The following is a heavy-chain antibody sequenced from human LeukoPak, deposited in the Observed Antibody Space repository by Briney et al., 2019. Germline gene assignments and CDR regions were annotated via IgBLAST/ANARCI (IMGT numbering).Heavy chain of an antibody. CDR1: GFTFSSYS. CDR2: ISTTSTYI. D-gene: IGHD4-11*01. CDR3: ARDVHSDYDYYAMDV. V-gene: IGHV3-21*01. Sequence: PGGSLRLSCAASGFTFSSYSVNWVRQAPGKGLEWVSSISTTSTYIYYADSVKGHFTISRDNAKSSLYLQMNSLRAVDTAVYYCARDVHSDYDYYAMDVWGQGTTVTVSS. J-gene: IGHJ6*02.